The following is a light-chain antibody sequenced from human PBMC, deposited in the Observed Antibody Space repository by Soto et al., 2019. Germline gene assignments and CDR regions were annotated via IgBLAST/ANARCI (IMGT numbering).Light chain of an antibody. Sequence: TQSPATLSFSSGDTATLSCRASQRVSGYLSWCQHKPGEAPKLLIYPASILEGGVPLRFSGSGSRTDFSLTISSLEPEDSAVYYCQHYCASPWTFGQGTKVDIK. V-gene: IGKV1-39*01. CDR2: PAS. J-gene: IGKJ1*01. CDR1: QRVSGY. CDR3: QHYCASPWT.